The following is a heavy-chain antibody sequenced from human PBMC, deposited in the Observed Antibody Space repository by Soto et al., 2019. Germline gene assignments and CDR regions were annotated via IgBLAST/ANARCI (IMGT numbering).Heavy chain of an antibody. CDR1: GGTFSSYA. D-gene: IGHD5-18*01. Sequence: SVKVSCKASGGTFSSYAISRVRQAPGQGLEWMGGIIPIFGTANYAQKFQGRVTITADESTSTAYMELNSLRSEDTAVYYCARRTQLSYYYYYGMDVWGQGTTVTVSS. CDR3: ARRTQLSYYYYYGMDV. CDR2: IIPIFGTA. J-gene: IGHJ6*02. V-gene: IGHV1-69*13.